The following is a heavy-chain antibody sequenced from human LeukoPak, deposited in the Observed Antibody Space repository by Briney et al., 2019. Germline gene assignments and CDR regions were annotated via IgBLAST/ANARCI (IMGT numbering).Heavy chain of an antibody. J-gene: IGHJ4*02. V-gene: IGHV3-23*01. CDR2: IGGSGGST. CDR3: AKGITMVRGVIPDYFDY. Sequence: GGSLRLSCAASGFTFSSYAMSWVRQAPGKGLEWVSAIGGSGGSTYYADSVKGRFTISRDNSKNTMYLQMNSLRAEDTAVYYCAKGITMVRGVIPDYFDYWGQGTLVTVSS. CDR1: GFTFSSYA. D-gene: IGHD3-10*01.